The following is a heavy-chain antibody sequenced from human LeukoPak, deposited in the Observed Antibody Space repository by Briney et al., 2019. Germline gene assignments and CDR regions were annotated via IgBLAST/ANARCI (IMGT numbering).Heavy chain of an antibody. D-gene: IGHD3-22*01. CDR3: ARSDYYDSSGYYLSLNFDY. Sequence: GESLKISCKGSGYSFTSYWIGWVRQMPGKGLEWMGIIYPGDSDTRYSPSFQGQVTISADKSISTAYLQWSSLKASDTATYYCARSDYYDSSGYYLSLNFDYWGQGTLVTVSS. CDR1: GYSFTSYW. V-gene: IGHV5-51*01. J-gene: IGHJ4*02. CDR2: IYPGDSDT.